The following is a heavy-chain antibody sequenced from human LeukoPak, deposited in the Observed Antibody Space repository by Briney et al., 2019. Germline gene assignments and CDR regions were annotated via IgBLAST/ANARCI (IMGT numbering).Heavy chain of an antibody. D-gene: IGHD6-13*01. CDR2: ISYDGSNK. J-gene: IGHJ4*02. Sequence: PGGCLRLSCAASGFTFSSYGMHWVRQAPGKGLEWLAVISYDGSNKYYADSVKGRFTISRDNSKNTLYLQMNSLKTEDTAVYYCTRRSSAAGRQYFDYWGQGTLVTVSS. CDR1: GFTFSSYG. V-gene: IGHV3-30*03. CDR3: TRRSSAAGRQYFDY.